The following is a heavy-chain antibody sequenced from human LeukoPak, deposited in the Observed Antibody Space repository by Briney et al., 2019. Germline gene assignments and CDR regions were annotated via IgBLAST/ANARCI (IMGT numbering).Heavy chain of an antibody. CDR3: AKDMGEDGSYYLDY. J-gene: IGHJ4*02. Sequence: GGSLRLSCAASGFTFSSYAMSWVRQAPGKGLEWVSAISGSGARTYYAGSVKRRFTISRDTSKNTLYLQMNSLRAEDTAVYYCAKDMGEDGSYYLDYWGQGTLVTVSS. CDR2: ISGSGART. D-gene: IGHD1-26*01. V-gene: IGHV3-23*01. CDR1: GFTFSSYA.